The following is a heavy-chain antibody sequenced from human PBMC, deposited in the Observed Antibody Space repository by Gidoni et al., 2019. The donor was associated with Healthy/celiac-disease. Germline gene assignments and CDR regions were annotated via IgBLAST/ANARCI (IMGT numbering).Heavy chain of an antibody. CDR1: GYTFTGYY. V-gene: IGHV1-2*02. Sequence: QVKLVQSGAAVKKPGASVKVSCKASGYTFTGYYIPWVRQAPGQGLEWMGWINPNSGGTQRFQGRVTMTRDTSITTAYMELSSLRSDDTAVYYCARALDGYFDYWGQGTLVTVSS. CDR2: INPNSGGT. J-gene: IGHJ4*02. CDR3: ARALDGYFDY.